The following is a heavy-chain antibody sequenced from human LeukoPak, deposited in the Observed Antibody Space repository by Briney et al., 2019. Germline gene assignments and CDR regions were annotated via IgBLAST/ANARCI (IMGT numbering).Heavy chain of an antibody. D-gene: IGHD1-26*01. Sequence: GGSLRLSCAASGFTFSSYWMSWVRQAPGKGLEWVANIKQDGSEKYYVDSVKGRFAISRDNAKNSLYLQMNSLRAEDTAVYYCARDKIVGATNFDYWGQGTLVTVSS. CDR3: ARDKIVGATNFDY. CDR1: GFTFSSYW. V-gene: IGHV3-7*01. CDR2: IKQDGSEK. J-gene: IGHJ4*02.